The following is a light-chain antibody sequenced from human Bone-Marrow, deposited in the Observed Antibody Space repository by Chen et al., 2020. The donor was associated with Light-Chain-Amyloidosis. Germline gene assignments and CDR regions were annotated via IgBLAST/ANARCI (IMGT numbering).Light chain of an antibody. CDR1: QSVLYSSNNKNY. CDR2: WAS. CDR3: QQYYTTLT. J-gene: IGKJ3*01. Sequence: DIVMTQSPDSLAVSLGERATINCKSSQSVLYSSNNKNYLAWYQQKPGQPPKLLIHWASTRESGVPDRFSGSGSGTDFTLTISSLQAEDVAVYYCQQYYTTLTFGPGTKVNIK. V-gene: IGKV4-1*01.